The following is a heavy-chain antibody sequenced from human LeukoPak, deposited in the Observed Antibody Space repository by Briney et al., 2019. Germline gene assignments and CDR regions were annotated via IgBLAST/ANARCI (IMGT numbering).Heavy chain of an antibody. CDR3: THTLTVPGYGRGLFFDY. CDR2: IFWDDDE. CDR1: GFSLSTTGVG. V-gene: IGHV2-5*02. J-gene: IGHJ4*02. D-gene: IGHD6-19*01. Sequence: SGPTLVNPTQTLTLTCTFSGFSLSTTGVGVGWIRQPPGKALEWLALIFWDDDERYRPSLKSRLTITKDTSKNQVVLTMTNMHPVDTAIYFCTHTLTVPGYGRGLFFDYWGQGTLVTVSS.